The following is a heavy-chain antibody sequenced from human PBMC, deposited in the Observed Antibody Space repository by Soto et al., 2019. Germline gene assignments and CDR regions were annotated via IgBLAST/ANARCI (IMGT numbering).Heavy chain of an antibody. CDR3: AREPPRATAGLNYFDP. CDR2: ISPFNGHT. V-gene: IGHV1-18*01. D-gene: IGHD6-13*01. CDR1: GYTFINFG. J-gene: IGHJ5*02. Sequence: QVQLVQSGTEVKKPGASVKVSCKTSGYTFINFGIGWVRQAPGQGLEWMGWISPFNGHTHYAQKFQRRVSLTTDTSTSTAFLELRSLTYDTTAVYYCAREPPRATAGLNYFDPWGQGTLVTVSS.